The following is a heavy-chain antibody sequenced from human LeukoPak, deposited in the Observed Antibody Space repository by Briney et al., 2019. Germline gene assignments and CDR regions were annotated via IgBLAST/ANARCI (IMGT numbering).Heavy chain of an antibody. J-gene: IGHJ4*02. D-gene: IGHD2-15*01. CDR1: GGTFSSYA. V-gene: IGHV1-46*01. CDR3: ARAPHSSAGDNFDY. CDR2: INPSGGGT. Sequence: ASVKVSCKASGGTFSSYAISWVRRAPGQGLEWMGIINPSGGGTSYPQKFQGRVTMTRDTSTSTVYMELSSLRSEDTAVYYCARAPHSSAGDNFDYWGQGTLVTVSS.